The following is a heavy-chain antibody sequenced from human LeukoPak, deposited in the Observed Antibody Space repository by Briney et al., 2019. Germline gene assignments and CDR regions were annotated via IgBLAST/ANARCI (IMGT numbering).Heavy chain of an antibody. J-gene: IGHJ4*02. CDR3: AKTTCSGGTCPFDF. Sequence: GGSLRLSCAASGFTFSSYGMSWVRQAPGKGLEWVSSISGGGGSTVYADSMEGRFTISRDNSKNTLYLQMNSLGAEDTAVYYCAKTTCSGGTCPFDFWGQGMLVTVSS. CDR2: ISGGGGST. V-gene: IGHV3-23*01. CDR1: GFTFSSYG. D-gene: IGHD2-15*01.